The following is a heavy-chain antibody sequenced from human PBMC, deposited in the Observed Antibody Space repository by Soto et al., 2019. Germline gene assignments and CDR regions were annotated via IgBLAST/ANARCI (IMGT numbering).Heavy chain of an antibody. V-gene: IGHV3-23*01. D-gene: IGHD3-10*01. CDR1: GFTFSSYA. CDR2: ISGSGGST. CDR3: AKDQDAPGLSFDY. J-gene: IGHJ4*02. Sequence: EVQLLESGGGLVQPGGSLRLSCAASGFTFSSYAMSWVRQAPGKGLEWVSAISGSGGSTYYADSVKGRFTISRDNSKNTMYLQMNSLRAEDTAVYYCAKDQDAPGLSFDYWGQGTLVTVSS.